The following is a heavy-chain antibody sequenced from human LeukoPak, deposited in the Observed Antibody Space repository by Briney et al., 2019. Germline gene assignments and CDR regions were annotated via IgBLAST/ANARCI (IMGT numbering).Heavy chain of an antibody. V-gene: IGHV1-2*02. CDR2: INPNSGGT. J-gene: IGHJ6*02. CDR1: GYTFTGYY. Sequence: ASVKVSCKASGYTFTGYYMHWVRQAPGQGLEWMGWINPNSGGTNYAQKFQGRVTMTRDTSISTAYMELSRLRSDDTAVYYCARDTLPYYYGMDVWGQGTTVTVSS. CDR3: ARDTLPYYYGMDV.